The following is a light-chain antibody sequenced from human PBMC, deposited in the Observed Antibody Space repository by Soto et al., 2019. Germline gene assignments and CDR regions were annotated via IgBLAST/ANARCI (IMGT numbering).Light chain of an antibody. CDR3: SSYTTSSLYV. CDR2: DVS. Sequence: HSALTQPASVSGSPGQSITISCTGTSDDVGGYNYVSWYQQHPGKAPKVIIYDVSYRPSGVSDRFSGSKSGNTASLTISGLQAEDEADYYCSSYTTSSLYVFGTGTKLTVL. V-gene: IGLV2-14*03. J-gene: IGLJ1*01. CDR1: SDDVGGYNY.